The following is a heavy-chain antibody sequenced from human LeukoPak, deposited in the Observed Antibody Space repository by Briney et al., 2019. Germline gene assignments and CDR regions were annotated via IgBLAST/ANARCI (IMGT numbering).Heavy chain of an antibody. Sequence: GGSLRLSCEDSGFTFSTYSMNWVRQAPGKGLEWVSYISSSSTPIYYADSVKGRFTISRDNAKKSLFLQMNSLRAEDTAVYYCARGRGGSGFYGMDVWGQGTTVTVSS. CDR1: GFTFSTYS. CDR2: ISSSSTPI. V-gene: IGHV3-48*04. J-gene: IGHJ6*02. D-gene: IGHD3-10*01. CDR3: ARGRGGSGFYGMDV.